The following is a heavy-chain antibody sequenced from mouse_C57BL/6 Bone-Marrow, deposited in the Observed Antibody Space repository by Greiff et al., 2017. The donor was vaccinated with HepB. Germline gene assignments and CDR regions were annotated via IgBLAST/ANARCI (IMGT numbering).Heavy chain of an antibody. Sequence: QVQLKESGAELARPGASVKLSCKASGYTFTSYGISWVKQRTGQGLEWIGEIYPRSGNTYYNEKFKGKATLTADKSSSTAYMELRSLTSEDSAVYCCARSWVFYSLMDYWGQGTSVTVSS. V-gene: IGHV1-81*01. D-gene: IGHD2-1*01. J-gene: IGHJ4*01. CDR2: IYPRSGNT. CDR3: ARSWVFYSLMDY. CDR1: GYTFTSYG.